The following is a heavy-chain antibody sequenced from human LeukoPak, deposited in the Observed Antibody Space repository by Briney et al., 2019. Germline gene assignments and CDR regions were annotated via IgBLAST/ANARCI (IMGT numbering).Heavy chain of an antibody. D-gene: IGHD3-22*01. J-gene: IGHJ4*02. V-gene: IGHV3-53*01. CDR2: IYSGGST. CDR1: GFTVSSNY. CDR3: ARDYSYYYDSSGLTPDYFDY. Sequence: PGGSLRLSCAASGFTVSSNYMSWVRQAPGKGLEWVSVIYSGGSTYYADSVKGRFTISRDSSKNTLYLQMNSLRAEDTAVYYCARDYSYYYDSSGLTPDYFDYWGQGTLATVSS.